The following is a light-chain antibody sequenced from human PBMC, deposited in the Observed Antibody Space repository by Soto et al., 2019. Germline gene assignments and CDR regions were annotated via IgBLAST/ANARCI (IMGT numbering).Light chain of an antibody. CDR1: QSVSNNY. CDR3: LQDYNYLT. Sequence: EIVLTQSPGTLSLSPGERATLSCRASQSVSNNYLAWYQQKPGQAPRLLIYGASTRATGIPARFSGSGSGTDFTLTISSLQPEDFATYYCLQDYNYLTFGGGTKVDIK. V-gene: IGKV3D-7*01. CDR2: GAS. J-gene: IGKJ4*01.